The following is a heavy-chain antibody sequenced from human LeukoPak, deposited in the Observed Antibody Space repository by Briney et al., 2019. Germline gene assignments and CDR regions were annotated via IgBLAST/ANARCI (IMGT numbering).Heavy chain of an antibody. CDR3: AKNRYSSGWYGDYFDY. CDR1: GSTFSSYS. CDR2: ISSSSSYI. Sequence: GGSLRLSCAASGSTFSSYSMNWVRQAPGKGLEWVSSISSSSSYIYYADSVKGRFTISRDNAKNSLYLQMNSLRAEDTAVYYCAKNRYSSGWYGDYFDYWGQGTLVTVSS. D-gene: IGHD6-19*01. J-gene: IGHJ4*02. V-gene: IGHV3-21*04.